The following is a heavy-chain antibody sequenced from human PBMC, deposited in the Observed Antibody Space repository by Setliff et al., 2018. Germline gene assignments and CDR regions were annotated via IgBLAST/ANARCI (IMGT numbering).Heavy chain of an antibody. CDR3: ARDILQFLEWPQYFQH. CDR2: ISSSSSSI. Sequence: SLRLSCAASGFTFSTYSMNWVRQAPGKGLEWVSYISSSSSSIYYANSVEGRFTISRDNAKDSLYLQMNSLRAEDTAVYYCARDILQFLEWPQYFQHWGQGILVTVSS. CDR1: GFTFSTYS. V-gene: IGHV3-48*01. D-gene: IGHD3-3*01. J-gene: IGHJ1*01.